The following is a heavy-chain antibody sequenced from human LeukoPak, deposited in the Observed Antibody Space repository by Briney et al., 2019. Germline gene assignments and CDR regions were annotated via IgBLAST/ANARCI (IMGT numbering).Heavy chain of an antibody. CDR2: ISTYNGNT. D-gene: IGHD3-10*01. Sequence: ASVKVSCKASAYTFTTHDITWVRQAPGLGLEWMGWISTYNGNTKHAQTLQGRVTMTTDTSTSTAYMELRSLRSDDTAVYYCARAPFGSGTHDTFDIWGQGTMVTVSS. J-gene: IGHJ3*02. CDR1: AYTFTTHD. V-gene: IGHV1-18*01. CDR3: ARAPFGSGTHDTFDI.